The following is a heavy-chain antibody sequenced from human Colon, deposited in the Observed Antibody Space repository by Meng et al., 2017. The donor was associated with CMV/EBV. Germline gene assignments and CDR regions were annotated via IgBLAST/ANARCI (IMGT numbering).Heavy chain of an antibody. Sequence: GESLKISCAASGFTFSSYAMSWVRQAAGKGLEWVAGGNGDGSQTFHADSVKGRFTISRDNTKNTVYLQMNSLRAEDTATYYCSPVDDYWGRGTLVTVSS. CDR2: GNGDGSQT. CDR3: SPVDDY. V-gene: IGHV3-23*01. D-gene: IGHD6-19*01. CDR1: GFTFSSYA. J-gene: IGHJ4*02.